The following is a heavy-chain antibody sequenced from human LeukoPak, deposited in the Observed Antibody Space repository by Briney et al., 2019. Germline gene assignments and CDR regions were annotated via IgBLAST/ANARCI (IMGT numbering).Heavy chain of an antibody. CDR2: INHSGST. Sequence: SETLSLTCAVYGGSFSGYYWSWIRQPPGKGLEWIGEINHSGSTNYNPSLKSRVTISVDTSKNQFSLKLSSVTAADTVVYYCARETFYYDSSGYSKTDYWGQGTLVTVSS. J-gene: IGHJ4*02. CDR1: GGSFSGYY. V-gene: IGHV4-34*01. D-gene: IGHD3-22*01. CDR3: ARETFYYDSSGYSKTDY.